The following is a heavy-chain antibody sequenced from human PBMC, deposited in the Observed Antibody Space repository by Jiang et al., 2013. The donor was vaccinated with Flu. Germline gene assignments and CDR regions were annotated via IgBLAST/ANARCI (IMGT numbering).Heavy chain of an antibody. J-gene: IGHJ6*02. Sequence: YDINWVRQATGQGLEWMGWIEPNSGNTGYAQKFQGRVTMTRNTSISTAYMELSSLRSEDTAVYYCARDSQVELELLYYGMDVWGQGTTVTVSS. CDR1: YD. V-gene: IGHV1-8*01. D-gene: IGHD1-7*01. CDR2: IEPNSGNT. CDR3: ARDSQVELELLYYGMDV.